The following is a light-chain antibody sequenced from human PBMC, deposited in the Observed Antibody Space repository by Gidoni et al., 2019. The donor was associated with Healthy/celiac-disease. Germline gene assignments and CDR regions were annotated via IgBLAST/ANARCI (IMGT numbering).Light chain of an antibody. J-gene: IGLJ2*01. CDR2: DVS. CDR1: SSDIGGYNY. Sequence: QSALTQPASVSGSPGQSITISCTGTSSDIGGYNYVAWYQQHPGKAPKVMISDVSNRPSGVSNRFSGSKSGNTASLTISGLHAEDEADYYCSSYTSSRTLEFGGGTKLTVL. V-gene: IGLV2-14*01. CDR3: SSYTSSRTLE.